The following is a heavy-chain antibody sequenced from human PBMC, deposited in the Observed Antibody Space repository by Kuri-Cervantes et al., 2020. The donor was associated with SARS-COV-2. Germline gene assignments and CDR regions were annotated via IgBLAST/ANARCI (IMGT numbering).Heavy chain of an antibody. CDR3: ASGITDAFDI. CDR2: IYYSGST. CDR1: GGSISSSSYY. J-gene: IGHJ3*02. V-gene: IGHV4-39*01. Sequence: SETLSLTCTVSGGSISSSSYYWGWIRQPPGKGLEWIGNIYYSGSTYYNPSLKSRVTISVDTSKNQFSLKLSSVTAADTAVYYCASGITDAFDIWGQGTMVTVSS.